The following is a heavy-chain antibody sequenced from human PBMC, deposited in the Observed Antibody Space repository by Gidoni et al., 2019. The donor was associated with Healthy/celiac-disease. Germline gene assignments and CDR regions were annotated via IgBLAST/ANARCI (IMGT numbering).Heavy chain of an antibody. V-gene: IGHV3-53*04. J-gene: IGHJ6*02. Sequence: VQLVESGGGLVQPGGSLRLSCAASGFTARSHYMTWVRQAPGKGLEWVPVIYSGGSTYYADSVKGRFNISRHNSKNTLYLQMNSLRAEDTAVYYCARDYWVQGVITQPPDYYYYYGMDVWGQGTTVTVSS. CDR3: ARDYWVQGVITQPPDYYYYYGMDV. CDR1: GFTARSHY. D-gene: IGHD3-10*01. CDR2: IYSGGST.